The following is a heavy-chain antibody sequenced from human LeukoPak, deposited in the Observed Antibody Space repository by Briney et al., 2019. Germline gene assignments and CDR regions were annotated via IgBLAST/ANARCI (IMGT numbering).Heavy chain of an antibody. V-gene: IGHV4-59*01. D-gene: IGHD1-26*01. CDR2: IYYSGST. J-gene: IGHJ4*02. CDR3: AGMGGSYHIFDY. Sequence: SETLSLTCTVSGGSISRSYWSWIRQPPGKGLEWIGYIYYSGSTNYNPSLKGRVTISVDTSKNQFSLKLSSVTAADTAVYYCAGMGGSYHIFDYWGQGTLVTVSS. CDR1: GGSISRSY.